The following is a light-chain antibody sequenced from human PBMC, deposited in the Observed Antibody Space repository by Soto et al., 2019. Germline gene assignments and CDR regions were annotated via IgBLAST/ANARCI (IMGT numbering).Light chain of an antibody. J-gene: IGKJ5*01. CDR2: DTS. CDR3: QQRSNWPIT. CDR1: QSVSSY. V-gene: IGKV3-11*01. Sequence: EVILTHSPATLSLSTGERATLSCRASQSVSSYLAWYQQKPGQAPRLLIYDTSNRATGIPARFSGSGSGSDFTLTISCLEPEDFAVYYCQQRSNWPITFGQGTRLEI.